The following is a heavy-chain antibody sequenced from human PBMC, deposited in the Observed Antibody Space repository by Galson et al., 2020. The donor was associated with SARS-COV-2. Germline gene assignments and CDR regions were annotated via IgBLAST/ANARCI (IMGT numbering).Heavy chain of an antibody. V-gene: IGHV3-21*01. CDR1: GFTFSSYS. CDR2: ISSSSSYI. D-gene: IGHD3-10*01. CDR3: ARVLLWFGVLIYY. J-gene: IGHJ4*02. Sequence: GGTLRLSCAASGFTFSSYSMNWVRQAPGKGLEWVLSISSSSSYIYYADSVKGRFTITSDNAKNSLYLQMNSLRAEDTAVYYCARVLLWFGVLIYYWRQGTPVTVSS.